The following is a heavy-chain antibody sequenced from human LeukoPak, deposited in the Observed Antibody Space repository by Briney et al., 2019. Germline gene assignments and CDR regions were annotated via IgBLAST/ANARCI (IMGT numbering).Heavy chain of an antibody. CDR2: ILPFFGTA. CDR3: AVSPTHDSSGYYYETSIDY. Sequence: SVKVSCKASGGTFSSYAISWVRQAPGQGLEWMGRILPFFGTANYAQKFQGRLTITTDESTSTAYMELSSLRSEDTAVYYCAVSPTHDSSGYYYETSIDYWGQGTLVTVSS. CDR1: GGTFSSYA. J-gene: IGHJ4*02. D-gene: IGHD3-22*01. V-gene: IGHV1-69*05.